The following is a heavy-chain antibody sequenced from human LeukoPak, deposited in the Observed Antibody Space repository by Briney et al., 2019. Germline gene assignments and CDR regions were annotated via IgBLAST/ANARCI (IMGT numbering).Heavy chain of an antibody. J-gene: IGHJ3*02. V-gene: IGHV1-69*13. D-gene: IGHD1/OR15-1a*01. CDR1: GGTFSSYA. CDR2: LIPIFGTA. CDR3: ARPAWNTDAFDI. Sequence: ASVKVSCKASGGTFSSYAISWVRQAPGQGLEWMGGLIPIFGTANYAQKFQGRVTITADESTSTAYMELSSLRSEDTAVYYCARPAWNTDAFDIWGQGTMVTVSS.